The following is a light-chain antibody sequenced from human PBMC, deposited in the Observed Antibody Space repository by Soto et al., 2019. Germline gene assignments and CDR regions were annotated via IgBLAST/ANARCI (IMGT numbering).Light chain of an antibody. J-gene: IGKJ1*01. V-gene: IGKV1-9*01. CDR1: QDINSY. CDR3: QPLHMYPRT. Sequence: DIRLTQSPSFLSGSVGDRVTITCRASQDINSYLAWYQQKPGKAPKLLIYAATTLVRAVPSRFSGGGCGTEFTLTISSLQPEDVATYSCQPLHMYPRTFGQGTKVEF. CDR2: AAT.